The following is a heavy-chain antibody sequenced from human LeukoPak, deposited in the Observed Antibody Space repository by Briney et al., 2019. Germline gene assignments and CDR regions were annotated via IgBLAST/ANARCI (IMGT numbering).Heavy chain of an antibody. V-gene: IGHV1-18*01. D-gene: IGHD1-26*01. CDR2: ISAYNGNT. Sequence: ASVKVSCKASGYTFTSYGISWVRQAPGQGLEWMGWISAYNGNTNYAQKLQGRVTMTTDTPTSTAYMELRSLRSDDTAVYYCARDSSLGGSYQRWFDYWGQGTLVTVSS. J-gene: IGHJ4*02. CDR1: GYTFTSYG. CDR3: ARDSSLGGSYQRWFDY.